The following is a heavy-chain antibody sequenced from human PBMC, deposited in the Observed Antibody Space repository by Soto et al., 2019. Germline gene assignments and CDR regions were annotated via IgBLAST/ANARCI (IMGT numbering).Heavy chain of an antibody. J-gene: IGHJ4*02. CDR3: ARHGYNYGGGYFDY. D-gene: IGHD5-18*01. V-gene: IGHV3-23*01. CDR1: GFTFSNYA. CDR2: TSSSGGST. Sequence: GGSLRLSCAGSGFTFSNYAMSWVRQAPGKGLEWVSGTSSSGGSTYYADSVKGRFTISRDNSKNTLYLQMNSLRAEDTAVYYCARHGYNYGGGYFDYWGQGTLVTVSS.